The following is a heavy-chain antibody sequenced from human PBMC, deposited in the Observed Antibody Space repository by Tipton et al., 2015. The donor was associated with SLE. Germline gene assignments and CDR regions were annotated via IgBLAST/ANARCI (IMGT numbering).Heavy chain of an antibody. Sequence: QLVQSGAEVKKPGASVKVSCKASGYTFTSYGISWVRQAPGQGLEWMGIINPSGGSTTYAQKFQGRVTMTRDTSTSTVYMELSSLRSEDTAVYYCARPRGRLARDAFDIWGQGTMVTVSS. CDR3: ARPRGRLARDAFDI. CDR1: GYTFTSYG. V-gene: IGHV1-46*01. J-gene: IGHJ3*02. D-gene: IGHD6-19*01. CDR2: INPSGGST.